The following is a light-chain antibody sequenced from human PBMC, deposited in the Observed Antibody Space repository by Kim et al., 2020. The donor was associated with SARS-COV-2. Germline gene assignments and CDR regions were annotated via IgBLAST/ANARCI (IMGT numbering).Light chain of an antibody. J-gene: IGKJ1*01. CDR3: QQYTSSSWT. CDR2: AAS. Sequence: APGERAALSCRASQSGSSIYLAWYQQKPGQAPRLLIYAASSRDAGIPDRFSGSGSGTDFTLTISRLEPEDFAVYYCQQYTSSSWTFGQGTKVDIK. CDR1: QSGSSIY. V-gene: IGKV3-20*01.